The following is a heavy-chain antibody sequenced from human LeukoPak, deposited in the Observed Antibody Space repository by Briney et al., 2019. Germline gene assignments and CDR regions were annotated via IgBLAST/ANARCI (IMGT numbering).Heavy chain of an antibody. D-gene: IGHD6-13*01. V-gene: IGHV3-30*04. J-gene: IGHJ4*02. Sequence: GGSLRLSCAATGFTFSSYSIHWVRQTPGKGLEWVSAISYDGTQKFYADSVKGRFTLSRDNSKNTLYLQMNSLTTEDTAVYFCARERAAAASSSDFDYWGQGTLVTVSS. CDR1: GFTFSSYS. CDR3: ARERAAAASSSDFDY. CDR2: ISYDGTQK.